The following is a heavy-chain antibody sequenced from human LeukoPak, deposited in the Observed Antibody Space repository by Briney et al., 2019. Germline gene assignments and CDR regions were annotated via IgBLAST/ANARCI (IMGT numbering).Heavy chain of an antibody. CDR1: GFTFSTYE. V-gene: IGHV3-48*03. Sequence: GGSLRLSCAASGFTFSTYEMSWVRQAPGEGLEWVSDISSSGGTKYYADSVKGRFTISRDNAKNSLYLQMNSLRDEDAAVYYCARGAALVVITTAAFDIWGQGTMVTVSS. J-gene: IGHJ3*02. CDR3: ARGAALVVITTAAFDI. D-gene: IGHD2-15*01. CDR2: ISSSGGTK.